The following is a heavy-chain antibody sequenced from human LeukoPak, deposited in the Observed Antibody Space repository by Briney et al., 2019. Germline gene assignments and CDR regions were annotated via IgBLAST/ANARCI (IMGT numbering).Heavy chain of an antibody. CDR2: INHSGST. CDR3: ARTKRMATIYAPQGLFDY. D-gene: IGHD5-24*01. J-gene: IGHJ4*02. CDR1: GGSISDHY. Sequence: PSETLSLTCAVSGGSISDHYWSWIRQPPGKGLEWIGEINHSGSTNYNPSLKSRVTISVDTSKNQFSLKLSSVTAADTAVYYCARTKRMATIYAPQGLFDYWGQGALVTVSS. V-gene: IGHV4-34*01.